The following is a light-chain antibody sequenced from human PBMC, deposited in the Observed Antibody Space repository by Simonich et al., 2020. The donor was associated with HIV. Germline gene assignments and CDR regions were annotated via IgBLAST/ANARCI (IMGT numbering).Light chain of an antibody. CDR3: QQSHSTPLT. CDR2: AAS. Sequence: DIQMTQSPSSLSASVGDRVTITCRASQNISSFLNWYQQKPGKAPKVLIYAASSLQSGVPSRCSGSGSGTDFTLTISSLQPEDFATYYCQQSHSTPLTFGGGTKVEIK. J-gene: IGKJ4*01. CDR1: QNISSF. V-gene: IGKV1-39*01.